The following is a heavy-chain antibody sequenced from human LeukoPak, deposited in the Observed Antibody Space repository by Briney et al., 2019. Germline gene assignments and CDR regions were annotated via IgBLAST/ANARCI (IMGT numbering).Heavy chain of an antibody. Sequence: ASVKVSCKASGYTFTGYYMHWVRQPPGHVLEWMGWINPNSGGTNYAQKFQGRVTMTRDTSISTAYMELSRLRSDDTAVYYCARDLRSSIAAAGRFNYWGQGTLVTVSS. J-gene: IGHJ4*02. D-gene: IGHD6-13*01. CDR3: ARDLRSSIAAAGRFNY. CDR2: INPNSGGT. CDR1: GYTFTGYY. V-gene: IGHV1-2*02.